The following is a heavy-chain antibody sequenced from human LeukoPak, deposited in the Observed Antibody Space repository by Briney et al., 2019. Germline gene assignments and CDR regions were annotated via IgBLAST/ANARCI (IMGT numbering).Heavy chain of an antibody. V-gene: IGHV1-69*05. D-gene: IGHD3-22*01. CDR3: GSGYYASSGYRDAFDI. CDR1: GGTFSSYA. CDR2: IIPIFGTA. J-gene: IGHJ3*02. Sequence: SVKVSCKASGGTFSSYAISWVRQAPGQGLEWMGGIIPIFGTANYAQKFRGRVTITTDESTSTAYMELSSLRSEDTAVYYCGSGYYASSGYRDAFDIWGQGTMVTVSS.